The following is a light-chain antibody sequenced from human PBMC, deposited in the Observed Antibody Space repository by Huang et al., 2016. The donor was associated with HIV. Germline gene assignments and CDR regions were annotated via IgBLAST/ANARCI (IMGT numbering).Light chain of an antibody. Sequence: DIQMTQSPSTLSASIGDRVTITCRASQSISTRLAWYQQKPWRPPKFLIYKASSLESGGPSRFNGSGSGTEFTLTISSLQPDDFATYYCQQYKSYSVTFGQGTKLEIK. CDR2: KAS. V-gene: IGKV1-5*03. J-gene: IGKJ2*01. CDR3: QQYKSYSVT. CDR1: QSISTR.